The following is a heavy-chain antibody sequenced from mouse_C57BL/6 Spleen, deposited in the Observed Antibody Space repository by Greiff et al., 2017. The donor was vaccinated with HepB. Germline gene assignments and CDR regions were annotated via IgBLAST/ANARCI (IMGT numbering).Heavy chain of an antibody. D-gene: IGHD2-4*01. V-gene: IGHV5-6*01. CDR2: ISSGGSYT. Sequence: EVQGVESGGELVKPGGSLKLSCAASGFTFSSYGMSWVRQTPDKRLEWVATISSGGSYTYYPDSVKGRFTISRDNAKNTLYLQMSSLKSEDTAMYYCARRWDYDDYAMDYWGQGTSVTVSS. CDR1: GFTFSSYG. CDR3: ARRWDYDDYAMDY. J-gene: IGHJ4*01.